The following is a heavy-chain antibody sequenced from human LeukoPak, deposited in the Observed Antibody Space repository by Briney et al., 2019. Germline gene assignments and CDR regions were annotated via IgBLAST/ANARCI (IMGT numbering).Heavy chain of an antibody. J-gene: IGHJ4*02. Sequence: PGGSLRLSCAVSGFTFSNYDMRWVRQAPGKGLEWVAVIWYDGSNKYYADSVKGRFTISRDKSKNTLYLQMDTLRAEDTDVYYCARDPGGVVYCDYWGQGTLVTVSS. CDR2: IWYDGSNK. D-gene: IGHD2-8*01. CDR1: GFTFSNYD. CDR3: ARDPGGVVYCDY. V-gene: IGHV3-33*01.